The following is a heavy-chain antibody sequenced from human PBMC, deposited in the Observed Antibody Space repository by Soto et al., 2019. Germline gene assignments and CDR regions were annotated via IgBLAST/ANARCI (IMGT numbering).Heavy chain of an antibody. Sequence: PGGSLRLSCAASGFTFSSYAMHWVRQAPGKGLEWVAVISYDGSNKYYADSVKGRFTISRDNSKNTLYLQMNSLRAEDTAVYYCARDLIGDTMIADYWGQGTVVTVSS. J-gene: IGHJ4*02. D-gene: IGHD3-22*01. V-gene: IGHV3-30-3*01. CDR1: GFTFSSYA. CDR3: ARDLIGDTMIADY. CDR2: ISYDGSNK.